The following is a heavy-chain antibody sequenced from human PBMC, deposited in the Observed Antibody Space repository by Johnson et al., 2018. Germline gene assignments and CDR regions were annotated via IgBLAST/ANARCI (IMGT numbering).Heavy chain of an antibody. J-gene: IGHJ1*01. CDR1: GFTFDDYA. D-gene: IGHD3-3*01. CDR3: AKAPVGWLGEGAEYFQH. CDR2: ISWNSGSI. V-gene: IGHV3-9*01. Sequence: VQLVESGGGLVQXGRSXRLXCAASGFTFDDYAMHWVRQAPGKGLEWVSGISWNSGSIGYADSVEGRFTISRDNAKNSLYLQMNSLRPEDTALYYCAKAPVGWLGEGAEYFQHWGQGTLVTVSS.